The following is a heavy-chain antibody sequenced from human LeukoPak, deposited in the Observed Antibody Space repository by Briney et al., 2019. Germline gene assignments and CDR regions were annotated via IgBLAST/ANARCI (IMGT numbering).Heavy chain of an antibody. CDR1: GYTFTSYG. CDR2: ISAYNGKT. CDR3: ARVVYYYDSSGYLPYPDY. D-gene: IGHD3-22*01. V-gene: IGHV1-18*01. J-gene: IGHJ4*02. Sequence: ASVKVSCKASGYTFTSYGISWVRQAPGQGLEWMGWISAYNGKTNYAQKLQGRVTMTTDTSTSTAYMELRSLRSDDTAVYYCARVVYYYDSSGYLPYPDYWGQGTLVTVSS.